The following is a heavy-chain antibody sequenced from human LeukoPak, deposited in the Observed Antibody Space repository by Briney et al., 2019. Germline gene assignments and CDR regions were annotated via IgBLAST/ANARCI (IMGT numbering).Heavy chain of an antibody. CDR1: GYTFTSYD. CDR3: ARALPHRRLMDTTMEQHWFDP. V-gene: IGHV1-46*01. CDR2: INPSGGST. J-gene: IGHJ5*02. Sequence: ASVKVSCKASGYTFTSYDINWVRQAPGQGLEWMGLINPSGGSTRYAQKFQGRVTMTRDMSTSTVYMELSSLRSEDTAVYYCARALPHRRLMDTTMEQHWFDPWGQGTLVTVSS. D-gene: IGHD5-18*01.